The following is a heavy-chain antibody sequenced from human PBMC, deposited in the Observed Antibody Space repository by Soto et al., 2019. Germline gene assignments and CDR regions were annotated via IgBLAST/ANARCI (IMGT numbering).Heavy chain of an antibody. CDR2: INAGNGNT. V-gene: IGHV1-3*01. J-gene: IGHJ4*02. Sequence: ASVKVSCKASGYTFTSYAMHWVRQAPGQRLEWMGWINAGNGNTKYSQKFQGRVTITRDTSASTAYMELSSLRSEDTAVYYCARDGTVTPKQCFDYWGQGTLVTVSS. CDR3: ARDGTVTPKQCFDY. CDR1: GYTFTSYA. D-gene: IGHD4-17*01.